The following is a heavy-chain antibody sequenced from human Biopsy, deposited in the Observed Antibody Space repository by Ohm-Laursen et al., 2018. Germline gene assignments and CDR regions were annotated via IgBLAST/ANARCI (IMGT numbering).Heavy chain of an antibody. CDR2: VFRNEAT. V-gene: IGHV4-4*07. J-gene: IGHJ4*02. D-gene: IGHD3-10*01. CDR3: TNSLGGAY. Sequence: SDTLSLTCYVSDGSINDYFWSWVRQPAGKGLERIGRVFRNEATNYNPSLKGRVTMSIDRSKSQFSLTLRSVTAADTAVYYCTNSLGGAYWGPGILVTVSS. CDR1: DGSINDYF.